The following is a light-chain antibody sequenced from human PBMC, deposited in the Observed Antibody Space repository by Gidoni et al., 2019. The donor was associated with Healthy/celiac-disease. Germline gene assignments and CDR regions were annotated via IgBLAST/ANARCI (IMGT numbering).Light chain of an antibody. CDR1: SSDVGSYNL. CDR2: EVS. CDR3: CSYAGSSTYVV. Sequence: QSALTPPASVSGSPGQSITISCTGTSSDVGSYNLVSWYQQHQGKATKLMIYEVSTRPSGVSNRFAGSKSGNTASLTISVLQAEDEADYYCCSYAGSSTYVVFGGGTKLTVL. V-gene: IGLV2-23*02. J-gene: IGLJ2*01.